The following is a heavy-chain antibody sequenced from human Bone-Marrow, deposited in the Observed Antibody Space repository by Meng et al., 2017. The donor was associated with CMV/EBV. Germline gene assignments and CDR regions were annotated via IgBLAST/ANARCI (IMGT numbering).Heavy chain of an antibody. Sequence: GESLKISCAASGFTFSYYWMSWVRQAPGKGLEWVANIKQDGSEKYYVDSVKGRFTISRDNAKNSLYLQMNSLRAEDTAVYYCATAPYGDSPLVDWGQGTLVTVSS. D-gene: IGHD4-17*01. J-gene: IGHJ4*02. CDR3: ATAPYGDSPLVD. CDR1: GFTFSYYW. CDR2: IKQDGSEK. V-gene: IGHV3-7*01.